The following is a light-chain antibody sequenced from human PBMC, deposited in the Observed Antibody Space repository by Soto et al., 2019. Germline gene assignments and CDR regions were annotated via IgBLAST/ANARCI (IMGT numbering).Light chain of an antibody. CDR1: QSINSY. CDR2: EAS. J-gene: IGKJ1*01. Sequence: DIQMTQSPSTLSASVGDRVTITCRASQSINSYLAWYQQKPGKAPKLLIYEASNLESGVPSRFSGSGSGTEFTLTISXLQPDDXATXXCQXSRDYPWTFGQGTKVDIK. CDR3: QXSRDYPWT. V-gene: IGKV1-5*03.